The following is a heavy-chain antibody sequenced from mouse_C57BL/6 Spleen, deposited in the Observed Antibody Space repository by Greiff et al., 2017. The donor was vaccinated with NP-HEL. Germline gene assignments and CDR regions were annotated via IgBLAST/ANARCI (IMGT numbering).Heavy chain of an antibody. CDR2: IYPSDSET. CDR1: GYTFTSYW. V-gene: IGHV1-61*01. J-gene: IGHJ4*01. D-gene: IGHD2-5*01. Sequence: QVQLQQPGAELVRPGSSVKLSCKASGYTFTSYWMDWVKQRPGQGLEWIGNIYPSDSETHYNQKFKDKATLTVDKSSSTAYMQLSSLTSEDSAVYYCARSGDYYSNYEGDAMDYWGQGTSVTVSS. CDR3: ARSGDYYSNYEGDAMDY.